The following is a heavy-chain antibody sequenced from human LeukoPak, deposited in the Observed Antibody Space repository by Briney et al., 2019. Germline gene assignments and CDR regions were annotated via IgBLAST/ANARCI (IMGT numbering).Heavy chain of an antibody. V-gene: IGHV3-53*01. CDR2: IYSGGST. CDR3: ARDPWLDP. Sequence: PGGSLRLSCAASGFTVSSNYMSWVHQAPGKGLEWVPVIYSGGSTYYADSVKGRFTISRDNSKNTVYLQMNSLRAEDTAVYYCARDPWLDPWGQGTLVTVSS. J-gene: IGHJ5*02. CDR1: GFTVSSNY.